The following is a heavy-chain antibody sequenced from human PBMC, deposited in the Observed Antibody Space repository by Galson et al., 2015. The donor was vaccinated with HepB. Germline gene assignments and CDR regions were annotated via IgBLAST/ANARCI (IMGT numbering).Heavy chain of an antibody. V-gene: IGHV3-23*01. J-gene: IGHJ4*02. D-gene: IGHD4-11*01. CDR2: ISGSGGST. Sequence: SLRLSCAASGFTFSSYAMSWVRQAPGKGLEWVSAISGSGGSTYYADSVKGRFTISRDNSKNTLYLQMNSLRAEDTAVYYCAKSYYSNYWGTQYYFDYWGQGTLVTVSS. CDR3: AKSYYSNYWGTQYYFDY. CDR1: GFTFSSYA.